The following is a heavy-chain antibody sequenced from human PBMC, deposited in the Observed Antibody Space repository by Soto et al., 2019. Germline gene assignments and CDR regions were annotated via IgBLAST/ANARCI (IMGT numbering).Heavy chain of an antibody. CDR1: GFTFSDYY. V-gene: IGHV3-7*05. J-gene: IGHJ4*02. CDR2: TSKGGSDK. CDR3: ARERHLDY. Sequence: PGGSLRLSCAASGFTFSDYYMSWIRQAPGKGLEWVANTSKGGSDKYYVDSVKGRFTISRDNAKNSLYLEMNSLRAEDTAVYYCARERHLDYWGQGTLVTVSS.